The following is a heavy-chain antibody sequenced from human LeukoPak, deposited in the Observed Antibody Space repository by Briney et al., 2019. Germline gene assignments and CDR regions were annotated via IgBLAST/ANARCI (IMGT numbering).Heavy chain of an antibody. J-gene: IGHJ5*02. Sequence: ASVKVSCKASGYTFTSYAMHWVRQAPGQRLEWMGWINAGNGNTKYSQKFQGRVTITRGTSASTAYMELSSLRSEDTAVYYCARDPGIAAADWFDPWGQGTLVTVSS. D-gene: IGHD6-13*01. V-gene: IGHV1-3*01. CDR2: INAGNGNT. CDR3: ARDPGIAAADWFDP. CDR1: GYTFTSYA.